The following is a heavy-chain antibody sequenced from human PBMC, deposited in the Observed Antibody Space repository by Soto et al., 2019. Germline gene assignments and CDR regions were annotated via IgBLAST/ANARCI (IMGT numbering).Heavy chain of an antibody. CDR1: GASLSDNY. CDR3: ARGGIAARKGRWFDP. CDR2: INHSGNT. D-gene: IGHD6-6*01. J-gene: IGHJ5*02. V-gene: IGHV4-34*01. Sequence: SETLSLTCAVYGASLSDNYCNWLRQPPGKGLEWIGEINHSGNTNYNPSLRSRVTISIDTSKNQLSLNLRSVTAADTAVYYCARGGIAARKGRWFDPWGQGTLVTVSS.